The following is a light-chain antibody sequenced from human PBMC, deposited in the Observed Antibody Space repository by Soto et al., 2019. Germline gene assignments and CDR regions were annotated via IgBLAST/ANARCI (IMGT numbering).Light chain of an antibody. CDR1: SSDVGSYNY. CDR3: SSYTDSSTVV. Sequence: QSSLTHPASLSGSPGQSITISCTGTSSDVGSYNYVSWYQHHPGKAPKLMIYEVNNRPSGVSNRFSGSKSGNTASLTISGVQAEDEADYYCSSYTDSSTVVFGTGTKVTVL. CDR2: EVN. J-gene: IGLJ1*01. V-gene: IGLV2-14*01.